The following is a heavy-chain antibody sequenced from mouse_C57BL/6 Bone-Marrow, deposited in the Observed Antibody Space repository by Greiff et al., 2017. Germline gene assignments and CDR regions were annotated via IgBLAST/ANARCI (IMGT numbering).Heavy chain of an antibody. V-gene: IGHV1-64*01. CDR1: GYTFTSSW. CDR3: ARKRDLPTYAMDY. Sequence: QVQLQQPGAELVKPGASVKLSCQASGYTFTSSWMHWVKQRPGQGLAWIGMLHPNSGSTNYNEKFKSKATLTVDKSSSTAYMQRSSLTSEDSAVYYCARKRDLPTYAMDYWGQGTSVTVSS. J-gene: IGHJ4*01. D-gene: IGHD5-1*01. CDR2: LHPNSGST.